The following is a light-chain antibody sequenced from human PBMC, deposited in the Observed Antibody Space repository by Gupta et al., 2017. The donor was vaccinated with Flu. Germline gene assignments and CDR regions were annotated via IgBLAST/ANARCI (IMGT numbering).Light chain of an antibody. CDR1: QSLLHSDGKTW. V-gene: IGKV2-29*01. J-gene: IGKJ1*01. CDR2: EVS. CDR3: KQHIHLPLS. Sequence: DIVMTQTPLSLSVTPGQPASISYKSSQSLLHSDGKTWLYLYVQKSVQSPQLLIYEVSSRGSGVQDRFSGSGSGTDFTLKVSRVEAEDVGVYYCKQHIHLPLSFGQGTKVEIK.